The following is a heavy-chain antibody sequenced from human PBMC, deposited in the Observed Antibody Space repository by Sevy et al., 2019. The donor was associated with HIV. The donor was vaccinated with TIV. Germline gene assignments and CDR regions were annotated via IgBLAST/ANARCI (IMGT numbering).Heavy chain of an antibody. CDR2: ISGSGGST. J-gene: IGHJ4*02. CDR1: GFTFSSYA. D-gene: IGHD3-22*01. V-gene: IGHV3-23*01. Sequence: GGSLRLSCAASGFTFSSYAMSWVRQAPGKGLEWVSAISGSGGSTYYADSVKGRFTISRDNSKNTLYLQMNSLRAEDTVVYYCAKDPTYYYDSSGYPIDYWGQGTLVTVSS. CDR3: AKDPTYYYDSSGYPIDY.